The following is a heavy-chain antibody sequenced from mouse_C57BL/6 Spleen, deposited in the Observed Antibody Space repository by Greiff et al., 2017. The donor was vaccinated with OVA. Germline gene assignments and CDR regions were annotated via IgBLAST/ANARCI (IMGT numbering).Heavy chain of an antibody. V-gene: IGHV2-3*01. CDR2: IWGDGGT. J-gene: IGHJ2*01. CDR1: GFYLNSYG. D-gene: IGHD2-5*01. CDR3: TKGRDYYSNYEGSYFDY. Sequence: VQLQQSGPGLVAPSQSLSITCTVSGFYLNSYGVSWVRQPPGKGLEWLGVIWGDGGTNYHSALISGLGISKDTSKSQVFLKLNSLQTDDTATYYGTKGRDYYSNYEGSYFDYWGQGTTLTVSS.